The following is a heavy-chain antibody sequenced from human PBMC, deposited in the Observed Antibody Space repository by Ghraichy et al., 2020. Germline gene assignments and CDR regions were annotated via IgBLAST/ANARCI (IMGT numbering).Heavy chain of an antibody. Sequence: GGSLRLSCVASGFTISIYGMSWVRQDPGKGLEWISAIGGSAGSTYYGDSVKGRFTISRDNSKNTLYLQMNSLRAEDTAVYYCVKVSRRRVAKNWGQGVLVTVSS. V-gene: IGHV3-23*01. J-gene: IGHJ4*02. CDR2: IGGSAGST. CDR3: VKVSRRRVAKN. CDR1: GFTISIYG. D-gene: IGHD5-12*01.